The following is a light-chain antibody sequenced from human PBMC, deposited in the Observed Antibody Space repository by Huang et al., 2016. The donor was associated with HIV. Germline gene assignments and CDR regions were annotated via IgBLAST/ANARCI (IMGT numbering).Light chain of an antibody. CDR2: AAS. Sequence: IRMTQSPSSLSASTGDRVTITCRANQDINNFLAWYQQRPRSVPQLLIYAASTLQSGVPSRFSGNGSGTDFTLTIGCLHSEDVATYYCQQYDIHPLTFGPGTRVDIK. V-gene: IGKV1-8*01. CDR3: QQYDIHPLT. CDR1: QDINNF. J-gene: IGKJ3*01.